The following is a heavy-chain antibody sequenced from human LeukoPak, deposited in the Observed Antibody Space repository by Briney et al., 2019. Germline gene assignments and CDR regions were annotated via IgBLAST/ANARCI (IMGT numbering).Heavy chain of an antibody. CDR3: ASTDPHYDILTGYYQGFGY. V-gene: IGHV3-66*01. J-gene: IGHJ4*02. D-gene: IGHD3-9*01. CDR2: IYSGGST. Sequence: GGSLRLSCAASGFTVSSNYMSWVRQAPGKGLEWVSGIYSGGSTYYADSVKGRFTISRDNSKNTLYLQMNSLRAEDTAVYYCASTDPHYDILTGYYQGFGYWGQGTLVTVSS. CDR1: GFTVSSNY.